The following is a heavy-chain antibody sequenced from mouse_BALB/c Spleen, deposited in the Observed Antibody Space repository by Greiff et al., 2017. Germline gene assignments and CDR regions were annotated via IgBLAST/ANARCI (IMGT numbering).Heavy chain of an antibody. V-gene: IGHV2-9*02. D-gene: IGHD2-10*02. CDR3: ARGYGNYVRFYFDY. Sequence: QVQLKESGPGLVAPSQSLSITCTVSGFSLTSYGVHWVRQPPGKGLEWLGVIWAGGSTNYNSALMSRLSISKDNSKSQVFLKMNSLQTDDTAMYYCARGYGNYVRFYFDYWGQGTTLTVSS. J-gene: IGHJ2*01. CDR2: IWAGGST. CDR1: GFSLTSYG.